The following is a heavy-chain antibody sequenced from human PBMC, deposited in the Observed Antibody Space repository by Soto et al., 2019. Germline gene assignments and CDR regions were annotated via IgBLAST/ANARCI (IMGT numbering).Heavy chain of an antibody. D-gene: IGHD2-15*01. V-gene: IGHV3-23*01. Sequence: GGSLRLSCAASGFTFSSYAMSWVRQAPGKGLEWVSAISGSGGSTYYADSVKGRFTISRDNSKNTLYLQMNSLRAEDTAVYYCAKDSLDGVSATEGYWGQGTLVTVSS. CDR3: AKDSLDGVSATEGY. CDR2: ISGSGGST. J-gene: IGHJ4*02. CDR1: GFTFSSYA.